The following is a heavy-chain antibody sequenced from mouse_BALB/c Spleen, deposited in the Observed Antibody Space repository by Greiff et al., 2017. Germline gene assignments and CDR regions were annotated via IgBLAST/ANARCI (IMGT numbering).Heavy chain of an antibody. CDR3: ARVGKGGYAMDY. J-gene: IGHJ4*01. Sequence: VQLQQSGAELAKPGASVKMSCKASGYTFTSYWMHWVKQRPGQGLEWIGYINPSTGYTEYNQKFKDKATLTADKSSSTAYMQLSSLTSEDSAVYYCARVGKGGYAMDYWGQGTSVTVSS. D-gene: IGHD2-1*01. CDR1: GYTFTSYW. V-gene: IGHV1-7*01. CDR2: INPSTGYT.